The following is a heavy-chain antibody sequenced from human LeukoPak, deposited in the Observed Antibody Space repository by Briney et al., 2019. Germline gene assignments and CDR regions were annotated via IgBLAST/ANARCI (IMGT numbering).Heavy chain of an antibody. CDR2: INPNSGGT. J-gene: IGHJ4*02. V-gene: IGHV1-2*02. CDR1: GYTFTVYY. D-gene: IGHD1-14*01. CDR3: ARATENFDY. Sequence: GASVTVSYKASGYTFTVYYMHWVRQAPGQGLEWMGWINPNSGGTNYAQRFQGRVTMTRDTSISTAYMELSRLRSDDTAVYYCARATENFDYWGQGTLVTVSS.